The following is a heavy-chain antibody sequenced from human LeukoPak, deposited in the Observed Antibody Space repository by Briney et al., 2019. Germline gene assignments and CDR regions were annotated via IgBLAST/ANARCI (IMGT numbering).Heavy chain of an antibody. Sequence: GGSLRLSCAASGFTFSSYGMHWVRQAPGKGLEWVAVISYDGSNKYYADSVKGRFTISRDNSKNTLYLQMNSLRAEDTAVYYCAMSDSSAFDIWGQGTMVTVSS. CDR2: ISYDGSNK. J-gene: IGHJ3*02. V-gene: IGHV3-30*03. D-gene: IGHD3-22*01. CDR3: AMSDSSAFDI. CDR1: GFTFSSYG.